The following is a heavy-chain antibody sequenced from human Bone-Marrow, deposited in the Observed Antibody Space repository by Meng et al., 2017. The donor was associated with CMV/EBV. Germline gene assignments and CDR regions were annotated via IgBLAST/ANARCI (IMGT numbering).Heavy chain of an antibody. V-gene: IGHV1-69*08. Sequence: SVKVSCKASGYTFTSYYMHWVRQAPGQGLEWMGRITPILGTANYAQKFQGRVTITADKSTSTAYMELSSLRSEDTAVYYCAKGRYCSSTSCSYFDYWGQGTLVTVSS. CDR1: GYTFTSYY. D-gene: IGHD2-2*01. J-gene: IGHJ4*02. CDR3: AKGRYCSSTSCSYFDY. CDR2: ITPILGTA.